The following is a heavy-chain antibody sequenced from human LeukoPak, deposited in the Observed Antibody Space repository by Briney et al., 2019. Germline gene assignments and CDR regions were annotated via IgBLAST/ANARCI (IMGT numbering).Heavy chain of an antibody. CDR2: IYYSGST. J-gene: IGHJ6*02. CDR1: GGSVSSGSYY. Sequence: PSETLSLTCTVSGGSVSSGSYYWSWIRQPPGKGLEWIVYIYYSGSTNYNPSLKSRVTISVDTSKNQFSLKLSSVTAADTAVYYCARVGFRSCGGDCYPEDYYYGMDVWGQGTTVTVSS. V-gene: IGHV4-61*01. D-gene: IGHD2-21*02. CDR3: ARVGFRSCGGDCYPEDYYYGMDV.